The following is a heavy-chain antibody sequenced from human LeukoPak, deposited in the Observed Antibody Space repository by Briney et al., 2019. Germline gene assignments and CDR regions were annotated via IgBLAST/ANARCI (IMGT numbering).Heavy chain of an antibody. CDR2: IYPGDSDS. Sequence: GESLKISCKGSGYSFSSYWIAWVRQMPGKGLEWMGIIYPGDSDSKYSRSFQGQVTTSADKSINTAYLQWSSLKASDSAMYHCARRLGGADVFDIWGQGTMVTVSS. V-gene: IGHV5-51*01. CDR1: GYSFSSYW. J-gene: IGHJ3*02. D-gene: IGHD3-16*01. CDR3: ARRLGGADVFDI.